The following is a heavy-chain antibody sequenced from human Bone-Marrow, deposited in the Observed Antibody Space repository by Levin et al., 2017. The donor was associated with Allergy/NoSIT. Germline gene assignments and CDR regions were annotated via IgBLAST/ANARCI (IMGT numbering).Heavy chain of an antibody. Sequence: VASVKVSCKASGFTFSGYYYHWVRQAPGQGPEWMARINPGSGGANYAQQFQGRVTVTRDTYISTLFMELRRLRFDDTAVYYCVRAGFDSSGPFWGQGTQVTVSS. CDR1: GFTFSGYY. CDR2: INPGSGGA. D-gene: IGHD3-22*01. V-gene: IGHV1-2*06. CDR3: VRAGFDSSGPF. J-gene: IGHJ4*02.